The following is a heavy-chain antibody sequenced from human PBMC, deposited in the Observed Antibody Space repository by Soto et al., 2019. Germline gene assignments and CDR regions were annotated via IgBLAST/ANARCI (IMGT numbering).Heavy chain of an antibody. J-gene: IGHJ4*02. D-gene: IGHD5-18*01. CDR3: ARVGNSYAYFDY. CDR2: MSYSGST. V-gene: IGHV4-31*03. CDR1: GGSISSGGYY. Sequence: SETLSLTCTVSGGSISSGGYYWSWIRQHPGKGLEWIGYMSYSGSTYYNPSLKSRVSISVDTSKNQFSLKVNSVTAADTAVYYCARVGNSYAYFDYWGQGTLVTVSS.